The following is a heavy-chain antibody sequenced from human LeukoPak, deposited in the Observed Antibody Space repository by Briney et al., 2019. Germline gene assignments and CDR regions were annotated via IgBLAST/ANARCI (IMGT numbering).Heavy chain of an antibody. CDR2: VNQDGGEK. CDR3: VRDGNSGWSDLDN. J-gene: IGHJ4*02. V-gene: IGHV3-7*01. D-gene: IGHD6-19*01. Sequence: GGSLRLSCVASGFTFNEYWINWVRQAPGKGLEWVANVNQDGGEKNYVDSVEGRFTISRDNARHSVHLQMNSLRAEDTAVYFCVRDGNSGWSDLDNWGQGTRVIVSS. CDR1: GFTFNEYW.